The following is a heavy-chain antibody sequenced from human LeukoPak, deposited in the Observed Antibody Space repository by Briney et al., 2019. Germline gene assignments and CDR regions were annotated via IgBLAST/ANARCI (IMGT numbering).Heavy chain of an antibody. CDR1: GGSVSSGSYS. Sequence: PSETLSLTCTVSGGSVSSGSYSWTWIRQPPGKGLEWIGYIYYSGSTNYNPSLKSRVTISVDTSKNQFSLKLSSVTAADTAVYYCARAHTYGDSLTDDAFDIWGQGTMVTVSS. CDR3: ARAHTYGDSLTDDAFDI. D-gene: IGHD4-17*01. V-gene: IGHV4-61*01. J-gene: IGHJ3*02. CDR2: IYYSGST.